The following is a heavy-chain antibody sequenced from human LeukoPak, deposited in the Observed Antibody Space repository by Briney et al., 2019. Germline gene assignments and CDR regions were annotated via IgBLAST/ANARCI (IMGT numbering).Heavy chain of an antibody. Sequence: SETLSLTCAVSGGSISSSGYYWSWIRQHPGKGLEWIGYIYYSGSTYYNPSLKSRVTISVDTSKNRFSLKLSSVTAADTAVYYCARTEAAQNDAFDIWGQGTMVTVSS. CDR2: IYYSGST. CDR1: GGSISSSGYY. CDR3: ARTEAAQNDAFDI. J-gene: IGHJ3*02. D-gene: IGHD2-15*01. V-gene: IGHV4-31*11.